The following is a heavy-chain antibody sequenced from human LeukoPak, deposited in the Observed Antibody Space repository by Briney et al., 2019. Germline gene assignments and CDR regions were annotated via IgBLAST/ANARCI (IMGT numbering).Heavy chain of an antibody. V-gene: IGHV1-69*05. Sequence: SVKVSCKASGGTFSSYAISWVRQAPGQGLEWMGRIIPIFGTANYAQKFQGRVTITTDESTSTAYMELSSLRSEDTAVYYCARDLYSSGWYPRFDYWGQGTLVTVSS. CDR2: IIPIFGTA. J-gene: IGHJ4*02. CDR3: ARDLYSSGWYPRFDY. D-gene: IGHD6-19*01. CDR1: GGTFSSYA.